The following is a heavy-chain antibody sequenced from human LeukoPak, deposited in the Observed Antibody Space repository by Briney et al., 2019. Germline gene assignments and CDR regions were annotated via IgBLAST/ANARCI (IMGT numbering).Heavy chain of an antibody. D-gene: IGHD6-19*01. J-gene: IGHJ4*02. CDR1: GFTFGSYW. CDR3: ARVIRGQWLVKNYFDY. CDR2: IKQDGSEK. Sequence: GGSLRLSCAASGFTFGSYWMSWVRQAPGKGLEWVANIKQDGSEKYYVDSVKGRFTISRDNAKNSLYLQMNSLRAEDTAVYYCARVIRGQWLVKNYFDYWGQGTLVTVSS. V-gene: IGHV3-7*03.